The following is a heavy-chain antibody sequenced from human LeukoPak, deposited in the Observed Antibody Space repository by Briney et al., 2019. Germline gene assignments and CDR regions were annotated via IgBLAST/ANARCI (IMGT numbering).Heavy chain of an antibody. CDR3: ARDQGGGKGDFDY. CDR2: INPNSGGT. Sequence: ASVKVSCKASGYTFTGYYMHWVRQAPGQGLEWMGWINPNSGGTNYAQKFQGRVTMTRDTSISTAYMELSRLRSDDTAVYYCARDQGGGKGDFDYWGQGTLVTVSS. D-gene: IGHD4-23*01. V-gene: IGHV1-2*02. J-gene: IGHJ4*02. CDR1: GYTFTGYY.